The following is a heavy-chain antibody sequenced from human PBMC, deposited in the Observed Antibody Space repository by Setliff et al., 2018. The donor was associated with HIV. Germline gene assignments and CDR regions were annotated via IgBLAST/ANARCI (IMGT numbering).Heavy chain of an antibody. CDR1: GDSISSGSYY. Sequence: LSLTCTVSGDSISSGSYYWSWIRQHPGKGLEWIGYICCSGSTYYNPSLQSRIAISVDTSKNRFSLKLSSVTAADTAVYYCAGGLKAEYYYYYYMDVWGKWTTVTVSS. V-gene: IGHV4-31*03. CDR2: ICCSGST. CDR3: AGGLKAEYYYYYYMDV. J-gene: IGHJ6*03.